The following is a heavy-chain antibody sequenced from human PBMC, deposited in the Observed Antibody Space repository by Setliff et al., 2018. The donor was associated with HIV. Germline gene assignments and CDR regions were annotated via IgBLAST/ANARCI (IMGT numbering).Heavy chain of an antibody. CDR1: GYTFTSYA. D-gene: IGHD4-4*01. CDR3: AREPDSIPYDY. V-gene: IGHV1-2*06. CDR2: INPHSGVT. J-gene: IGHJ4*02. Sequence: ASVKVSCKASGYTFTSYAMNWVRQAPGQGLEWMGRINPHSGVTNYAQKFQGRVTMTRDTSIATAYMELSSLRSEDTAVYYCAREPDSIPYDYWGQGTLVTVSS.